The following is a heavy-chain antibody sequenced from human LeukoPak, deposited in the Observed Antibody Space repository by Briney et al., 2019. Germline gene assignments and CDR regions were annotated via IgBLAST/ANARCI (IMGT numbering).Heavy chain of an antibody. Sequence: GGSLRLACAASGFTFGDYAMRWVRQAPGRGLEWVCFSRRKAYGGTTEYAASVKGRFTIARDDSKSIAYLQMNSLTTEITAVYFCTSVAFVSWGHGTLVSASP. CDR1: GFTFGDYA. J-gene: IGHJ4*03. D-gene: IGHD2-15*01. CDR3: TSVAFVS. V-gene: IGHV3-49*04. CDR2: SRRKAYGGTT.